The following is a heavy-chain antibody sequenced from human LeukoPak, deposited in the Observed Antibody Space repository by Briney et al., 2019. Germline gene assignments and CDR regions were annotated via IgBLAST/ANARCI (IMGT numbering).Heavy chain of an antibody. CDR1: GDSVSSNSSA. CDR3: AREGYSSGWYARYYFDY. CDR2: TYYRYKWYN. J-gene: IGHJ4*02. V-gene: IGHV6-1*01. D-gene: IGHD6-19*01. Sequence: SQALSLTCAISGDSVSSNSSAWNWIRQSPSRGLEWLGRTYYRYKWYNDYAVSVKSRITINPDTSKNQFSLQLNSVTPEDTAVYYCAREGYSSGWYARYYFDYWGQGTLVTVSS.